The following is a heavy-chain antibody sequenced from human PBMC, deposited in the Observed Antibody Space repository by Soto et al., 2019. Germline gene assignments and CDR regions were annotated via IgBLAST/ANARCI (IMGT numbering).Heavy chain of an antibody. J-gene: IGHJ6*02. CDR3: ARGGGSGLHRGMDV. CDR1: GYSFTGYY. D-gene: IGHD6-19*01. V-gene: IGHV1-2*02. Sequence: ASVKVSCKASGYSFTGYYLHWVRQAPGQGLEWMEWINPNSGGTNYAQKFQGRVTMTRDTSISTAYMELSRLRSDDTAVYYCARGGGSGLHRGMDVWGQGTTVTVSS. CDR2: INPNSGGT.